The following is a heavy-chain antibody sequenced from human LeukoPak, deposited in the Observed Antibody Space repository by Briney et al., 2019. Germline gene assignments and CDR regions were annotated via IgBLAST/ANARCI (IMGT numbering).Heavy chain of an antibody. V-gene: IGHV3-7*01. CDR2: IKQDGSEK. D-gene: IGHD3-10*01. Sequence: GGSLRLSCTASGFTFNTYYMTWVRQAPGKGLEWVANIKQDGSEKYYVDSVKGRFTISRDNAKNSMYLQMNSLRAEDTAVYFCAREGITLVRGVIRDDASDIWGQGTMVTVSS. CDR1: GFTFNTYY. CDR3: AREGITLVRGVIRDDASDI. J-gene: IGHJ3*02.